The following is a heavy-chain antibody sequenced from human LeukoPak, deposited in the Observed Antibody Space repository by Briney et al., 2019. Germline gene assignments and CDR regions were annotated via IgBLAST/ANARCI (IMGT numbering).Heavy chain of an antibody. CDR1: GYSFTSYW. Sequence: GESLKISCKGSGYSFTSYWIGWVRQMPGKGLEWMGIIYPGDSDTRYSPSFQGQVTISADKSISTAYLQWSSLKASDTAMYYCARPMWGVPAAITYYYYHYMDVWGKGTTVTVSS. D-gene: IGHD2-2*01. J-gene: IGHJ6*03. CDR3: ARPMWGVPAAITYYYYHYMDV. V-gene: IGHV5-51*01. CDR2: IYPGDSDT.